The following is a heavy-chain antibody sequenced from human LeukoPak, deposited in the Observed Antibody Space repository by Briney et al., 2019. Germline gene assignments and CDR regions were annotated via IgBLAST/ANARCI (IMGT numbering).Heavy chain of an antibody. J-gene: IGHJ4*02. Sequence: PSETLSLTCTVSGGSISSYYWGWIRQPPGKGLEWIGNIYYSGSTYYNPSLKSRVTISLDMSKNQFSLKLSSVTAADTAVYYCARGLVTHVGLWNYWGQGSLVTVSS. D-gene: IGHD2-21*02. CDR3: ARGLVTHVGLWNY. CDR1: GGSISSYY. V-gene: IGHV4-59*12. CDR2: IYYSGST.